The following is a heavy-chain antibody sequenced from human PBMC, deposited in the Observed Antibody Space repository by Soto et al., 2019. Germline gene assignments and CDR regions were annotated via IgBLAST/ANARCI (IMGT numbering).Heavy chain of an antibody. CDR3: AKDNYYDSSGYYYHFDY. Sequence: GALRLSCAASGFTFISYAISWVRQAPGKGLEWVSAISGSGGSTYYADSVKGRFTISRDNSKNTLYLQMNSLRAEDTAVYYCAKDNYYDSSGYYYHFDYWGQGTLVTVSS. V-gene: IGHV3-23*01. CDR2: ISGSGGST. J-gene: IGHJ4*02. CDR1: GFTFISYA. D-gene: IGHD3-22*01.